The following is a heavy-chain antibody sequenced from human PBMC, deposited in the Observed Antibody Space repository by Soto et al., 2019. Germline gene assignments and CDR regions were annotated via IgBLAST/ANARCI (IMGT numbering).Heavy chain of an antibody. CDR2: IIPIFGTA. CDR1: GGTFSSYA. D-gene: IGHD6-19*01. CDR3: ARVAGLVAVAGHLDY. V-gene: IGHV1-69*13. Sequence: GASVKVSCKASGGTFSSYAISWVRQAPGQGLEWMGGIIPIFGTANYAQKFQGRVTITADESTSTAYMELSSLRSEDTAVYYCARVAGLVAVAGHLDYWGQGTLVPVSS. J-gene: IGHJ4*02.